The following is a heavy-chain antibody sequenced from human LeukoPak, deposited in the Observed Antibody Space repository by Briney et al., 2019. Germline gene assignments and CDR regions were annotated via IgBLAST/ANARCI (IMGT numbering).Heavy chain of an antibody. CDR2: ISSSSSTI. D-gene: IGHD3-10*01. CDR3: ARRVTSSYNWFDP. Sequence: GGSLRLSCAASGFTFSNYSMNWVRQAPGKGLGWVSYISSSSSTIYYADSVKGRFTISRDNAKNSLYLQMNSLRAEDTAVYYCARRVTSSYNWFDPWGQGTLVTVSS. CDR1: GFTFSNYS. J-gene: IGHJ5*02. V-gene: IGHV3-48*04.